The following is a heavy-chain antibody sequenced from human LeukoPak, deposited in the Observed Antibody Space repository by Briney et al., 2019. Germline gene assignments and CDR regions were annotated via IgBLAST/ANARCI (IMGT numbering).Heavy chain of an antibody. CDR2: ISTSSSYI. Sequence: PWGSLRLSCAASGFTFSSYSMNWVRQVPGKGLEWVSFISTSSSYIYYADSVKGRFTISRDNAKNSLSLQMNSLRPEDTAVYYCAKDNEYSSSSFFDYWGQGTLVTVSS. J-gene: IGHJ4*02. CDR1: GFTFSSYS. CDR3: AKDNEYSSSSFFDY. D-gene: IGHD6-6*01. V-gene: IGHV3-21*01.